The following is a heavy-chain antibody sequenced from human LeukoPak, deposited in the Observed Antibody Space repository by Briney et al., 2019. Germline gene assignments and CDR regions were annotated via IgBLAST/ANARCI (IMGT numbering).Heavy chain of an antibody. CDR1: GFTFSSYG. V-gene: IGHV3-33*01. Sequence: QPGRSLRLSCAASGFTFSSYGMHWVRQAPGKGLEWVAVIWYDESNNYNADSVTGRFTISRDNSKDTLYLQMNSLRVEDTAVYYCARAPGRSPTMTNNDYFDYWGQGTLVTVSS. CDR3: ARAPGRSPTMTNNDYFDY. CDR2: IWYDESNN. D-gene: IGHD5-24*01. J-gene: IGHJ4*02.